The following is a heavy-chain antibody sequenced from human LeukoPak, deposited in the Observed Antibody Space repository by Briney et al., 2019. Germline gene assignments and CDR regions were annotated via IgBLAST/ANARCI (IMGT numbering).Heavy chain of an antibody. V-gene: IGHV1-2*02. J-gene: IGHJ4*02. CDR3: ARDPPFVISATFDN. D-gene: IGHD3-10*01. CDR1: GYTFTGYY. CDR2: INPNSGGT. Sequence: ASVKVSCKASGYTFTGYYIHWVRQAPGQGLEWMGWINPNSGGTNYAQKFQDRVTMTRDTSISTAYMELSSLRSNDTAVYYCARDPPFVISATFDNWGQGTLVTVS.